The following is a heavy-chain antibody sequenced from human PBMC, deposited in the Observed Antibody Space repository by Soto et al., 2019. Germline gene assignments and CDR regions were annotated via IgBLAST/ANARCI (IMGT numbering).Heavy chain of an antibody. CDR1: GFTFTNYA. J-gene: IGHJ4*02. CDR3: AKVFGGGPPSYFDY. V-gene: IGHV3-23*01. CDR2: IAAGGGT. Sequence: EVQVLESGGGLVQPGGSLRLSCAASGFTFTNYAMTWVRQAPGKGLEWVSLIAAGGGTSYADSVKGRFTISRDISKNTLDLHMNSLRAEDTAIYYCAKVFGGGPPSYFDYWGQGTLVTVSS. D-gene: IGHD3-10*02.